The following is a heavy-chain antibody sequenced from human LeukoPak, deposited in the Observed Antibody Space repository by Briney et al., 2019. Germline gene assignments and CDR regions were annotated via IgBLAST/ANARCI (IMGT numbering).Heavy chain of an antibody. J-gene: IGHJ4*02. V-gene: IGHV4-39*01. CDR1: GGSISSSSYY. CDR3: ARRDIAVADYYFDY. CDR2: IYYSGST. Sequence: KPSETLSLTCTVSGGSISSSSYYWGWIRQPPGKGLEWIGSIYYSGSTYYNPSLKSRVTISVDTSKNQFSLKLSSVTAADTAVYYCARRDIAVADYYFDYWGQGTLVTVSS. D-gene: IGHD6-19*01.